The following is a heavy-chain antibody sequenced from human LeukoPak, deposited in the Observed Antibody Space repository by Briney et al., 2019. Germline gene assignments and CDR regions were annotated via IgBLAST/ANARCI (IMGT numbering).Heavy chain of an antibody. D-gene: IGHD6-13*01. V-gene: IGHV3-23*01. CDR1: GFTFSSYA. J-gene: IGHJ4*02. CDR2: ISGSGGST. CDR3: AKESSTWRQADTLFDY. Sequence: GGSLRLSCAASGFTFSSYAMSWVRQAPGKGLEWVSAISGSGGSTYYADSVKGRFTISRDNSKNTLYLRMNSLRIEDTAVYYCAKESSTWRQADTLFDYWGQGILVTVSS.